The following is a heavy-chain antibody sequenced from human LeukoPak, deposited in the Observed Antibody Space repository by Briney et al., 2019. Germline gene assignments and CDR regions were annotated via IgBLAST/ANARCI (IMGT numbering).Heavy chain of an antibody. Sequence: RGSLRLSCAASGFTFSSYAMHWVRQAPGKGLEWVAVISYDGSNKYYADSVKGRFTISRDNSKNTLYLQMNSLRAEDTAVYYCSGSGSSLGNSQLDYWGQGTLVTVSS. CDR3: SGSGSSLGNSQLDY. CDR1: GFTFSSYA. D-gene: IGHD3-10*01. CDR2: ISYDGSNK. J-gene: IGHJ4*02. V-gene: IGHV3-30-3*01.